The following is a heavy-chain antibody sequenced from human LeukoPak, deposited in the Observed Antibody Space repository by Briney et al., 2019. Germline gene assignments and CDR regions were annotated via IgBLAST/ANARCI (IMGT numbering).Heavy chain of an antibody. CDR2: IIPIFGTA. J-gene: IGHJ4*02. CDR3: ASIAQAYCGGDCYWGFDY. Sequence: VASVKVSCKASGGTFSSYAISWVRQAPGQGLEWMGGIIPIFGTANYAQKFQGRVTITADESTSTAYMELSSLRSEDTAVYYCASIAQAYCGGDCYWGFDYWGQGTLVTVSS. D-gene: IGHD2-21*02. CDR1: GGTFSSYA. V-gene: IGHV1-69*13.